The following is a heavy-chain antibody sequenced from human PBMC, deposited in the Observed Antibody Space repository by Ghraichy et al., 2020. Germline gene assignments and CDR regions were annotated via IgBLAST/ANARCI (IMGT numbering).Heavy chain of an antibody. V-gene: IGHV3-23*01. D-gene: IGHD3-16*01. Sequence: GGSLRLSCAASGFTFSSYALSWVRQAPGKGLEWVSAISGSGGSKYYADSVKGRFTISGDDSKNTLYLQMNSLRAEDTAVYYCSKLGVGAFVDYWGQGTLVTVCS. J-gene: IGHJ4*02. CDR3: SKLGVGAFVDY. CDR2: ISGSGGSK. CDR1: GFTFSSYA.